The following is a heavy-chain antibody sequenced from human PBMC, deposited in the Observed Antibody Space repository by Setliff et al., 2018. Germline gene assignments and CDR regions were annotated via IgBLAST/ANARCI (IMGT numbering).Heavy chain of an antibody. Sequence: SETLSLTCAVSGYSISSGYYWGWIRQPPGKGLEWIGSIYHSGSTYYNPSLKSRVTISVDTSKNQFSLRPSSVTAADTAVYYCARHSSRPYWGQGTLVTVSS. CDR2: IYHSGST. CDR3: ARHSSRPY. V-gene: IGHV4-38-2*01. CDR1: GYSISSGYY. J-gene: IGHJ4*02.